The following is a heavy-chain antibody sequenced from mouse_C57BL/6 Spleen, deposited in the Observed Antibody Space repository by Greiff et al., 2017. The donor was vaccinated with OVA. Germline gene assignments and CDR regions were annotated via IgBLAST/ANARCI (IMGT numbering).Heavy chain of an antibody. D-gene: IGHD2-5*01. J-gene: IGHJ2*01. CDR2: IYPGDGDT. Sequence: VKLQESGPELVKPGASVKISCKASGYAFSSSWMNWVKQRPGKGLEWIGRIYPGDGDTNYNGKFKGKATLTADKSSSTAYMQLSSLTSEDSAVYFCARSDSKGYYFDYWGQGTTLTVSS. CDR3: ARSDSKGYYFDY. V-gene: IGHV1-82*01. CDR1: GYAFSSSW.